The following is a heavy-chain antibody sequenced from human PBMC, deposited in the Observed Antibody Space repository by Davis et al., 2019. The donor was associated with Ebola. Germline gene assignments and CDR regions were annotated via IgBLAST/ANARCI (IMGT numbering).Heavy chain of an antibody. J-gene: IGHJ4*02. Sequence: GESLKISCAASGFTFSSYAMSWVRQAPGKGLEWVSSISSSSSYIYYADSVKGRFTISRDNAKNSLYLQMNSLRAEDTAVYYCARDTWYSGDDNGGDWGQGTLVTVSS. V-gene: IGHV3-21*04. CDR1: GFTFSSYA. D-gene: IGHD1-26*01. CDR2: ISSSSSYI. CDR3: ARDTWYSGDDNGGD.